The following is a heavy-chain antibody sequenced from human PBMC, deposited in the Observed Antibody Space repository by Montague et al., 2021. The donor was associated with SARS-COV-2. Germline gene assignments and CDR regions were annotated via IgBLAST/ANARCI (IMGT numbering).Heavy chain of an antibody. J-gene: IGHJ3*02. CDR3: ARRQSTGSFGDAFDI. D-gene: IGHD6-19*01. Sequence: SETLSLTCTVSGGSFRSSSYYWGWLRQPQGKGLEWIGINYYSGSTYSNPSVKSRVTISVDTSKNQFTLKLNAVAAADTAVYYWARRQSTGSFGDAFDIWGQGTMVTVSS. V-gene: IGHV4-39*01. CDR2: NYYSGST. CDR1: GGSFRSSSYY.